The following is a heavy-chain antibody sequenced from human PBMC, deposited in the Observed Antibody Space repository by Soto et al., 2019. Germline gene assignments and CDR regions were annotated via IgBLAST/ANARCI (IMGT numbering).Heavy chain of an antibody. D-gene: IGHD3-10*01. V-gene: IGHV4-30-2*01. J-gene: IGHJ5*02. CDR1: GGSIGGVGYS. Sequence: TLSLTCAVSGGSIGGVGYSWSWIRQPPGGGLEWIGYMYHSGTFLKSPSLKTRLTMSLDMSKNQFSLTLNSMTAADTAVYYCARAQFYSGSGNYNNLMFDAWGQGIQVTVSS. CDR2: MYHSGTF. CDR3: ARAQFYSGSGNYNNLMFDA.